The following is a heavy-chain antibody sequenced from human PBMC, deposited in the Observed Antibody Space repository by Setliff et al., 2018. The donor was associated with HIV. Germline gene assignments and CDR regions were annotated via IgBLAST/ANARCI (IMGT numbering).Heavy chain of an antibody. D-gene: IGHD2-21*02. CDR3: ARQGPIVVVTYFDY. CDR2: VDYTGRT. Sequence: SETLSXTCTVSGGSISTSNYYWGWVRQPPGKGLEWVGKVDYTGRTYYNPSLKXRVXXSVDTSKNQFSLRLHSVTAADTAVYYCARQGPIVVVTYFDYSXXGTLVTVSS. V-gene: IGHV4-39*07. J-gene: IGHJ4*02. CDR1: GGSISTSNYY.